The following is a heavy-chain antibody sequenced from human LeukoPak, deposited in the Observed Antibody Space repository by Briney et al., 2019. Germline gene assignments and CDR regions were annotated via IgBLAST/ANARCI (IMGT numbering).Heavy chain of an antibody. J-gene: IGHJ4*02. CDR1: GFTFDIYA. D-gene: IGHD2-15*01. Sequence: GGSLRLSCAASGFTFDIYAMHWVRQAPGKGLEWVAVMSYDGSNKYYADSVKGRFTISRDNSRNTLHLQMSSLRVADTAVYYCARDQVELCSSGSCYVIDNWGPGTLVAGSS. V-gene: IGHV3-30*04. CDR2: MSYDGSNK. CDR3: ARDQVELCSSGSCYVIDN.